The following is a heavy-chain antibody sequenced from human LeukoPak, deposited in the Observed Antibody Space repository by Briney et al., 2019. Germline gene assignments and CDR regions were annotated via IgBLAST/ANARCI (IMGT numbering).Heavy chain of an antibody. CDR1: GFTFDDYA. J-gene: IGHJ5*02. CDR3: ARTLYSSSTGGWFDP. Sequence: GGSLRLSCAASGFTFDDYAMHWVRHAPGKGLEWVSGISWNSGSIGYADSVKGRFTISRDNAKNSLYLQMNSLRAEDTALYYCARTLYSSSTGGWFDPWGQGTLVTVSS. D-gene: IGHD6-6*01. CDR2: ISWNSGSI. V-gene: IGHV3-9*01.